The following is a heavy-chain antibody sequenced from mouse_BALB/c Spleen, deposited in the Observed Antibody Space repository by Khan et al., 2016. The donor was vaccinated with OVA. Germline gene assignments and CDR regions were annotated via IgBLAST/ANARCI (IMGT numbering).Heavy chain of an antibody. V-gene: IGHV3-1*02. Sequence: EVKLEESGPDLVKPSQSLSLTCTVTGYSITSGYSWHWIRQFPGNKLEWMGYIYFSGSINYNSALKSRISITRDTSKNQFFLQLKSVTTEDTATYYCARDGNYMDYWGQGTSVTVSS. CDR2: IYFSGSI. D-gene: IGHD2-1*01. CDR3: ARDGNYMDY. CDR1: GYSITSGYS. J-gene: IGHJ4*01.